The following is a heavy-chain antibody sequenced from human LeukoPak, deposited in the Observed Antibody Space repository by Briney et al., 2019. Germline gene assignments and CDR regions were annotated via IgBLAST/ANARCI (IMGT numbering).Heavy chain of an antibody. V-gene: IGHV3-49*03. CDR2: IRSKAYGGTT. D-gene: IGHD6-19*01. Sequence: GGSLRLSCTASGFTFGDYAMSWFRQAPGKGLEWVGFIRSKAYGGTTEYAASVKGRFTISRDDSKSIDYLQMNSLKTEDTAVYYCTRGGFSSGWYYFDYWGQGTLVTVSS. J-gene: IGHJ4*02. CDR3: TRGGFSSGWYYFDY. CDR1: GFTFGDYA.